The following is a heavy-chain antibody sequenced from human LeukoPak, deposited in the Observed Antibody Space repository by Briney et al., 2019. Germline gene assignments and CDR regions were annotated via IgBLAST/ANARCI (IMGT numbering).Heavy chain of an antibody. CDR1: GGSCDDYY. V-gene: IGHV4-34*01. J-gene: IGHJ5*02. CDR2: IHPHGIF. D-gene: IGHD5-24*01. CDR3: ARGRDRSKAGDL. Sequence: PSETLSLTCAVHGGSCDDYYCSWIRQPPGQGLEWIGEIHPHGIFCYNSSLVSRVTISIDTSKTQLSLRLTSVTAADTAFYYCARGRDRSKAGDLWGQGSLVTVSS.